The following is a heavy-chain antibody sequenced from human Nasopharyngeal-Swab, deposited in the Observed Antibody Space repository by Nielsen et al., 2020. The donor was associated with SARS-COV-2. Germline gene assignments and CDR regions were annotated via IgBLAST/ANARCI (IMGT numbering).Heavy chain of an antibody. CDR3: ARRTVAYCGGDCYSVAFDI. V-gene: IGHV5-51*01. J-gene: IGHJ3*02. D-gene: IGHD2-21*01. CDR2: IYPGDSDT. Sequence: KVSCKGSGYSFTSYWISWVRQMPGKGLEWMGIIYPGDSDTRYSPSFQGQVTISADKSISTAHLQWSSLKASDTAMYYCARRTVAYCGGDCYSVAFDIWGQGTMVTVSS. CDR1: GYSFTSYW.